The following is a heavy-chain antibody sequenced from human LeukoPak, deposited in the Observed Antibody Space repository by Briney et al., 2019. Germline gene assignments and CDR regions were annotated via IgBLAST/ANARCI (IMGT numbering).Heavy chain of an antibody. Sequence: GGSLRLSCAASGFTFSSYAMSWVRQAPGKGLEWVSAISGSGGSTYYADSVKGRFTISRDNSKNTLFLQVNNLRPEDTAVYFCAKDLSQYDSSGYRYFDYWGQGSLVTVSS. V-gene: IGHV3-23*01. D-gene: IGHD3-22*01. CDR2: ISGSGGST. CDR1: GFTFSSYA. CDR3: AKDLSQYDSSGYRYFDY. J-gene: IGHJ4*02.